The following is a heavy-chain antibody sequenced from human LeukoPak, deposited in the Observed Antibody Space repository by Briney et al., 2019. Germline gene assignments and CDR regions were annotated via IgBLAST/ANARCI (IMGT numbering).Heavy chain of an antibody. V-gene: IGHV4-4*07. Sequence: PSETLSLTCTVSGGSISSYYWSWIRQPAGKGLEWIGRIYTSGSTNYNPSLKSRVTISVETSKNQFSLKLKSVTAADTAVYYCAGGGYYGSGNDFRFDPWGQGTLVTVSS. CDR3: AGGGYYGSGNDFRFDP. D-gene: IGHD3-10*01. CDR1: GGSISSYY. CDR2: IYTSGST. J-gene: IGHJ5*02.